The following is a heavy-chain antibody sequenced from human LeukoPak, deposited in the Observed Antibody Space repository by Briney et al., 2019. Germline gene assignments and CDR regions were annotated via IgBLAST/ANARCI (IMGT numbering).Heavy chain of an antibody. J-gene: IGHJ3*02. CDR1: GGSFSGHY. CDR2: ILHSGST. V-gene: IGHV4-34*12. Sequence: SETLSLTCAVYGGSFSGHYWSWIRQPPGKGLEWIGEILHSGSTNYNPSLKSRVTISVDMSKNQFSLKLSSVTAADTAVYYCARDWVNCSSTSCYDAFDIWGQGTMVTVSS. CDR3: ARDWVNCSSTSCYDAFDI. D-gene: IGHD2-2*01.